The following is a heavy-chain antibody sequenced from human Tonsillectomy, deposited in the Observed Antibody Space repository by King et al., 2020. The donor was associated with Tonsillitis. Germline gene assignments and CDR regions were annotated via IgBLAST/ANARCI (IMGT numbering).Heavy chain of an antibody. Sequence: TLKESGPALVKPTQTLTLTCTFSGFSLSTTGMCVSWIRQPPGKALEWLALIDWDDEKYYSTSLKTRLTISKDTSKNQVVLTMTNMDPVDTATYYCARTHYDFGGGEYSYGMDVWGQGTTVTVSS. CDR3: ARTHYDFGGGEYSYGMDV. CDR1: GFSLSTTGMC. V-gene: IGHV2-70*01. J-gene: IGHJ6*02. CDR2: IDWDDEK. D-gene: IGHD3-3*01.